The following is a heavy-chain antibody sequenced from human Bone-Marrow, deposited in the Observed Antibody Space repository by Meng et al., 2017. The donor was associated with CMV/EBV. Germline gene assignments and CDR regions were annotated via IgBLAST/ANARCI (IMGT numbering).Heavy chain of an antibody. Sequence: GGSLKISCAASGFTFSSYWMSWVRQAPGKGLEWVANIKQDGSEKYYVDSVKGRFTISRDNAKNSLYLQMNSLRAEDTAVYYCARGACSSTSCHALALVRYYYYYGKDVWGQGTTVTFSS. CDR1: GFTFSSYW. CDR3: ARGACSSTSCHALALVRYYYYYGKDV. D-gene: IGHD2-2*01. CDR2: IKQDGSEK. J-gene: IGHJ6*02. V-gene: IGHV3-7*01.